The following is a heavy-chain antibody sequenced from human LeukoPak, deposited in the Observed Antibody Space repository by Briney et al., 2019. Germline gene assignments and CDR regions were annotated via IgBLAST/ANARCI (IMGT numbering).Heavy chain of an antibody. CDR2: INPRGDNT. CDR1: GYIFSSYY. Sequence: RASVKVSCKASGYIFSSYYMHWVRQAPGQGLEWMGIINPRGDNTTYAQKFQGRLTMTKDMSTSTLYMELSSLRSEDTAVYYCAREHSASALDYWGQGTLVTVSS. CDR3: AREHSASALDY. J-gene: IGHJ4*02. D-gene: IGHD1-26*01. V-gene: IGHV1-46*01.